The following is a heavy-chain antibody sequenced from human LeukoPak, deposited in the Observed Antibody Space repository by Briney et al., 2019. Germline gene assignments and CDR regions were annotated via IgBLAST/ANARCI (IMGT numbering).Heavy chain of an antibody. V-gene: IGHV3-53*01. CDR2: IYSGGST. J-gene: IGHJ4*02. D-gene: IGHD3/OR15-3a*01. CDR3: ARDLRTDSSFSPFDY. Sequence: GGSLRLSCAASGFTVSSNYMSWVRQAPGKGLEWVSVIYSGGSTYYADSVKGRFTISRDNGKNSLYLQMNSLRAEDTAVYYCARDLRTDSSFSPFDYWGQGTLVTVSS. CDR1: GFTVSSNY.